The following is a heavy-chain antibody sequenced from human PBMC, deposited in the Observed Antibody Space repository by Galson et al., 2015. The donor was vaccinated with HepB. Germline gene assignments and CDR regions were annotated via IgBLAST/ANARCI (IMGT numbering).Heavy chain of an antibody. CDR1: GFTFSSYS. J-gene: IGHJ3*02. CDR3: ARDRVIDGSGSYYLRARDAFDI. CDR2: ISSSSSYI. D-gene: IGHD3-10*01. V-gene: IGHV3-21*01. Sequence: SLRLSCAASGFTFSSYSMNWVRQAPGKGLEWVSSISSSSSYIYYADSVKGRFTISRDNAKNSLYLQMNSLRAEDTAVYYCARDRVIDGSGSYYLRARDAFDIWGQGTMVTVSS.